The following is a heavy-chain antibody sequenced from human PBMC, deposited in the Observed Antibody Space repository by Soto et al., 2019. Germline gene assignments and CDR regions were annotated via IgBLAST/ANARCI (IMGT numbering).Heavy chain of an antibody. CDR3: ARDQAPYYDSWSGSSREGHYGMDV. Sequence: SEALSLPCTVSGGSINSGNFYWGWIRQRPGKGLELIGFTYYSGVPYYNPSLKSRVTISVDASMNRFSLTLTSVTAADTARYYCARDQAPYYDSWSGSSREGHYGMDVXGPGITGTVSS. J-gene: IGHJ6*02. V-gene: IGHV4-31*03. CDR1: GGSINSGNFY. CDR2: TYYSGVP. D-gene: IGHD3-3*01.